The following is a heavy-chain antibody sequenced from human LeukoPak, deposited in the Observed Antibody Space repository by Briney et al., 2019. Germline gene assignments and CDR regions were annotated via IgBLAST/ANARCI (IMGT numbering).Heavy chain of an antibody. CDR1: GGSISSNNYY. D-gene: IGHD6-6*01. CDR3: ARHLPYSSSSYFNY. Sequence: SETLSLTGTVSGGSISSNNYYWGWIRQPPGKGLEWIGSTFYSGNTYYNPSLKSRVTISVDTSKNHFSLKLSSVTAADTAVYYCARHLPYSSSSYFNYWGQGTLVTVSS. V-gene: IGHV4-39*01. J-gene: IGHJ4*02. CDR2: TFYSGNT.